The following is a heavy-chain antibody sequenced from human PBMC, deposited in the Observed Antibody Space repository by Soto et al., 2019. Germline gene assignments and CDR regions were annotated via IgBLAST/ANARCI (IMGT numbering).Heavy chain of an antibody. CDR3: ARTRGGDSTGAFDC. CDR2: ISHDGSDK. CDR1: GFTFTTNG. J-gene: IGHJ4*02. Sequence: QVQLVQSGGGVVQPGRSLRLSCAASGFTFTTNGMHWVRQAPGKGLEWVALISHDGSDKYYADSVKGRFTISRDNLKNTLYLQMNSLRAEEAAVYYCARTRGGDSTGAFDCWGLGTLVTVSS. V-gene: IGHV3-30*03. D-gene: IGHD2-21*02.